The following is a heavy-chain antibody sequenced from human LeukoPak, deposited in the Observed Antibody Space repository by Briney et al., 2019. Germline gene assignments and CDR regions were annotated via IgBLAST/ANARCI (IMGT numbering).Heavy chain of an antibody. J-gene: IGHJ4*02. CDR3: ARGDGYNRY. D-gene: IGHD5-24*01. CDR1: GASISGYY. V-gene: IGHV4-59*01. Sequence: SETLSLTCTVSGASISGYYWRWIRQPPGKGLEWIGYIYYSGSTNYNPSLKSRVTISVDTSKNQFSLKLSSVTAADTAVYYCARGDGYNRYWGQGTLVTVSS. CDR2: IYYSGST.